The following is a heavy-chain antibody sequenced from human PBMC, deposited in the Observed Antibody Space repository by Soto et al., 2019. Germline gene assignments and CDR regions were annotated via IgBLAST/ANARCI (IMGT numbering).Heavy chain of an antibody. V-gene: IGHV5-51*01. CDR2: IYPDDSET. CDR3: ARGVYNYGIREYGYNWFDP. CDR1: GYSFTSYW. D-gene: IGHD5-18*01. Sequence: EVQLVQSGAEVRKPGESLKISCKGSGYSFTSYWIGWVRQMPGRGLEWMGIIYPDDSETRYSPSSQGQVTISADKSISTAYLQWSSLKASDAAMYYCARGVYNYGIREYGYNWFDPWGQGTLVTVSS. J-gene: IGHJ5*02.